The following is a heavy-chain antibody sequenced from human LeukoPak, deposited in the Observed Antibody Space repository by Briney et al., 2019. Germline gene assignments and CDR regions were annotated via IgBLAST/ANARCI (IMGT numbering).Heavy chain of an antibody. D-gene: IGHD2-15*01. J-gene: IGHJ4*02. Sequence: PGGSLRLSCAASGFTVSSNYMSWVRQAPGKGLEWVSVIYSGGSTYYADSVKGRFTISRDNSKNTLYLQMNSLRAEDTAVYYCARYRSGGSCYARGYLVYWGQGTLVTASS. CDR3: ARYRSGGSCYARGYLVY. CDR1: GFTVSSNY. CDR2: IYSGGST. V-gene: IGHV3-53*01.